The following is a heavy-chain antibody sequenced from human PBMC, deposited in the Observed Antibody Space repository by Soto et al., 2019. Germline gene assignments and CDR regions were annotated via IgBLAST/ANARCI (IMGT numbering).Heavy chain of an antibody. CDR3: VKDSESSGYLTHLDY. V-gene: IGHV3-9*01. D-gene: IGHD3-22*01. CDR2: LTWNGEVL. CDR1: GFTFDYYA. Sequence: GGSLRLSCVASGFTFDYYAIHWVRQTPGKGLEWVSGLTWNGEVLGYADSVKGRFTISRDNAKNSLYLEMNSLRPEDTALCYCVKDSESSGYLTHLDYWGQGTLVTVSS. J-gene: IGHJ4*02.